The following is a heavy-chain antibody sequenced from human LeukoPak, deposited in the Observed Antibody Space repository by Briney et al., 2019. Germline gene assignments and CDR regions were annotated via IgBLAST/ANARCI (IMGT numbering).Heavy chain of an antibody. CDR1: GYTFSSYG. J-gene: IGHJ4*02. Sequence: ASVKVSCEASGYTFSSYGISWVRQAPGQGLEWMGWISAYNGNTNYRQKLQGRVTMTTDTFTGTAYMDLRSLRSDDTAIYYCARDSPDGSGTYYNDSPDYWGQGTLVTVSS. CDR2: ISAYNGNT. D-gene: IGHD3-10*01. V-gene: IGHV1-18*01. CDR3: ARDSPDGSGTYYNDSPDY.